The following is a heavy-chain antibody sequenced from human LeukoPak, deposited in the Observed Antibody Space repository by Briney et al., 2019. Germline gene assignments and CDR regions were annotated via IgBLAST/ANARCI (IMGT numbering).Heavy chain of an antibody. Sequence: PGGSLRLSCAASGFTFSSYAMSWVRQAPGKGLEWVSTNSASGGGTYYADSVKGRFTISRDNSKNTLYLQMNSLRAEDTAVYYCAKGGGGNCFDCWGQGTLVTVSS. CDR3: AKGGGGNCFDC. CDR2: NSASGGGT. J-gene: IGHJ4*02. V-gene: IGHV3-23*01. CDR1: GFTFSSYA. D-gene: IGHD2-15*01.